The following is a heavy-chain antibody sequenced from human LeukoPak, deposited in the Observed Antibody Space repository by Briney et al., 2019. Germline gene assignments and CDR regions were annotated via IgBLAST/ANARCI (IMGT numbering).Heavy chain of an antibody. CDR2: INHSGGTT. CDR3: ARGGLGNYDILTGNYKYYYYMDV. D-gene: IGHD3-9*01. Sequence: ASVKVSCKASGYTFTSYYIHWVRQAPGQGLEWMGKINHSGGTTTNAQTFLGRLTMTRDTSTNTVYMELSSLRSEDTAVYYCARGGLGNYDILTGNYKYYYYMDVWGEGTTVTVSS. V-gene: IGHV1-46*01. CDR1: GYTFTSYY. J-gene: IGHJ6*03.